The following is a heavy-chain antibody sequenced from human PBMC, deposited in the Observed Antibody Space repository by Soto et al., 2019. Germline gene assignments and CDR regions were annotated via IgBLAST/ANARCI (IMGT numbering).Heavy chain of an antibody. V-gene: IGHV3-33*06. D-gene: IGHD2-15*01. J-gene: IGHJ3*02. CDR3: AKDRMSHNSVWDPFDI. CDR1: GFTFSSYV. CDR2: IWYDGSNK. Sequence: GGSLRLSCASSGFTFSSYVMHLVRQAPGKGLEWVAVIWYDGSNKYYADSVKGRFVISRDTSKSTLSLQMNGLRAEDTAVYFCAKDRMSHNSVWDPFDIWGQGTMVTVSS.